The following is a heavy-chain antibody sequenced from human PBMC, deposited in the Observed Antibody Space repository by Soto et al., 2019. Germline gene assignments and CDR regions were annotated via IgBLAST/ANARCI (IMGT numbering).Heavy chain of an antibody. CDR3: AREIFGVIISGGRDSFDI. J-gene: IGHJ3*02. CDR2: IIPIFGTA. CDR1: GGTFSTYA. D-gene: IGHD3-3*01. Sequence: QVQLVQSGAEVKKPGSSVKVSCKASGGTFSTYAISWVRQAPGQGLEWMGGIIPIFGTAKYAQKFQGRVTITADESTSTAYMELSSLRSEDTAVYYCAREIFGVIISGGRDSFDIWGQGTMGTVSS. V-gene: IGHV1-69*01.